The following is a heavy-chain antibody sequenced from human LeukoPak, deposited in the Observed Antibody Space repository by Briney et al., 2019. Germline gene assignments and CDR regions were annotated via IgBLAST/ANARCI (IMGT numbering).Heavy chain of an antibody. CDR1: GFTFSSYA. Sequence: PGGSLRLSCAASGFTFSSYAMHWVRQAPGKGLEWVAFIRYDGSNKYYADSVKGRFTISRDNSKNTLYLQMNSLRAEDTAVYYCAKGPQYYFDYWGQGTLVTVSS. CDR3: AKGPQYYFDY. V-gene: IGHV3-30*02. D-gene: IGHD1-14*01. CDR2: IRYDGSNK. J-gene: IGHJ4*02.